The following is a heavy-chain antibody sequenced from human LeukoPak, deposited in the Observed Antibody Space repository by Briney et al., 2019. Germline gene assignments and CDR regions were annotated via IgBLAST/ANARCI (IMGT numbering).Heavy chain of an antibody. CDR1: GGTFRSYG. Sequence: SVKVSCKASGGTFRSYGLNWVRQAPGQGLEWMGGFIPILGTAKYTQKLQGRVTITADESTSTAYMELSSLRYEDTAVYYCARGLYCSSSTSCYDYGMDVWGQGTTVTVSS. CDR2: FIPILGTA. V-gene: IGHV1-69*13. D-gene: IGHD2-2*01. CDR3: ARGLYCSSSTSCYDYGMDV. J-gene: IGHJ6*02.